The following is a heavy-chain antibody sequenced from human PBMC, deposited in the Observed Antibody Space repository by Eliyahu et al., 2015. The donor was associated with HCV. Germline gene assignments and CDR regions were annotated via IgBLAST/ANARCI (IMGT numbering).Heavy chain of an antibody. D-gene: IGHD3-3*01. Sequence: QVQLVQSGAELKKPGASVKVSCKASGYSFSDYYIHWVRRAPGQGLEWMGIIKPRAGGTTSGQKFQGRLTMTRETSTSTFYLELNSLRSDDTAVYFCAGNFYGSIFFGMDVWGQGTTVTV. V-gene: IGHV1-46*01. CDR2: IKPRAGGT. CDR3: AGNFYGSIFFGMDV. CDR1: GYSFSDYY. J-gene: IGHJ6*02.